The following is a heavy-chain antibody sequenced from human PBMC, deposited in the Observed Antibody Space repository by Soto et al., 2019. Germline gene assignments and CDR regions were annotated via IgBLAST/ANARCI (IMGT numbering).Heavy chain of an antibody. J-gene: IGHJ6*02. CDR1: GYTLTELS. CDR3: AREDWHQQEYGMDT. V-gene: IGHV1-24*01. Sequence: ASVKVSCKVSGYTLTELSMQWVRQAPGKGLEWMGGFDPEDGETIYAQKFQGRVTMTEDTSTDTAYMELSSLRSEDTAMYYCAREDWHQQEYGMDTWGQGTTVTVSS. CDR2: FDPEDGET. D-gene: IGHD3-9*01.